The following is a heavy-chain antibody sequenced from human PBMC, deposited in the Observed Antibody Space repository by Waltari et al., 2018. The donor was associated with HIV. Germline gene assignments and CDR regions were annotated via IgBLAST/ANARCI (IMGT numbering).Heavy chain of an antibody. D-gene: IGHD2-2*01. CDR3: ARRSRYCDSSNCYSLGVDI. V-gene: IGHV5-51*01. J-gene: IGHJ3*02. CDR1: GYSFTSYW. CDR2: IYPGDSDT. Sequence: EVQLVQSGAEVKKPGESLKISCKGSGYSFTSYWTAGVRTMPGNGLEWMGIIYPGDSDTRYSPSFQGQVTISADKSLSTAYLQWSSLKASDTAMYYCARRSRYCDSSNCYSLGVDIWGQGTMVTVS.